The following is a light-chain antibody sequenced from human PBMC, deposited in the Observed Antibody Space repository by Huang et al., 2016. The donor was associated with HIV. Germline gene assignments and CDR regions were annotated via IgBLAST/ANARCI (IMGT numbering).Light chain of an antibody. V-gene: IGKV1-39*01. CDR3: QQTYTGVT. CDR1: QSSNTY. Sequence: DIQMTQSPSSLSASVGDRVTITCRASQSSNTYLNWFQQKPGKAAKVLISAASTLQSGVPSRFSGGGSGTHFTLTITSLQPEDFATYYCQQTYTGVTFGQGTKVEIK. J-gene: IGKJ1*01. CDR2: AAS.